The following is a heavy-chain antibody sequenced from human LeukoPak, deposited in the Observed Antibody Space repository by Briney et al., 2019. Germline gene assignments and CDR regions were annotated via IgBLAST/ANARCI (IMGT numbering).Heavy chain of an antibody. Sequence: GGSLRLSCAASGFTFSSNAMNWVRQAPGKGLEWVSGISGSGGSTYSADSVKGRFTISRDNSKKTVYLQMNSLRADDTAVYYCAKDRGLVGSTPSNFDYWGQGTLVTVPS. D-gene: IGHD1-26*01. CDR2: ISGSGGST. CDR1: GFTFSSNA. V-gene: IGHV3-23*01. CDR3: AKDRGLVGSTPSNFDY. J-gene: IGHJ4*02.